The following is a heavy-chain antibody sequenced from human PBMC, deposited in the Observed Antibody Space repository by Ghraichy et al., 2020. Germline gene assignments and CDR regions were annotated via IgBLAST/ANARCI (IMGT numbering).Heavy chain of an antibody. CDR1: GFTFSSYA. D-gene: IGHD2-15*01. J-gene: IGHJ6*02. CDR3: SKGERKCSGGSCYSVSNGMDV. Sequence: GESLNISCAASGFTFSSYAMNWVRQAPGKGLEWVSSVTGSGGDTFNADSVKGRFTISRDNSKNTLYLQMNSLRAEDTALYYCSKGERKCSGGSCYSVSNGMDVWGQGTTVTVSS. V-gene: IGHV3-23*01. CDR2: VTGSGGDT.